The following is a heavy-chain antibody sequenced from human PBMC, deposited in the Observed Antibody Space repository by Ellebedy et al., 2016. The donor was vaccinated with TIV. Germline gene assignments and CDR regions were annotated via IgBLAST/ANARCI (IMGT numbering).Heavy chain of an antibody. V-gene: IGHV1-18*01. CDR1: GYTFTSYG. CDR2: ISAYNGNT. Sequence: AASVKVSCKASGYTFTSYGISWARQAPGQGLEWMGWISAYNGNTNYAQKLQGRVTMTTDTSTSTAYMELRSLRSDDTAVYYCARDPHRYYDYVWGSYRKDLDYWGQGTLVTVSS. CDR3: ARDPHRYYDYVWGSYRKDLDY. J-gene: IGHJ4*02. D-gene: IGHD3-16*02.